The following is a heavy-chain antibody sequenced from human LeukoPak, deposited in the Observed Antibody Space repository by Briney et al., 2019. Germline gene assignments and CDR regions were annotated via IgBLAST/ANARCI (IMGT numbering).Heavy chain of an antibody. J-gene: IGHJ5*02. CDR3: AKRDDWFDP. CDR1: GGSTGNYY. CDR2: IYNSGST. V-gene: IGHV4-59*08. Sequence: KSSETLSLTCTVSGGSTGNYYWSWIRQPPGKGLEWIGYIYNSGSTNYNPSLKSRVTISVDTSKNQLSLELSSVTAADTAVYYCAKRDDWFDPWGQGTLVTVSS.